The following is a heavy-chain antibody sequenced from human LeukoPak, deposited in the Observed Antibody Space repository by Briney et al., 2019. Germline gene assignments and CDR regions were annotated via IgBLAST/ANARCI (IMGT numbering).Heavy chain of an antibody. J-gene: IGHJ6*02. CDR1: GFTFGDYA. V-gene: IGHV3-49*03. Sequence: GGSLRLSCTASGFTFGDYAMSWFRQAPGKGLEWVGFIRSKAYGGTTEYAASVKGRFTISRDDSKSIAYLQMNSLKTEDTAVYYCTREEDRPGISVAGLYCFYCGVDVWGQGTTVTVSS. CDR3: TREEDRPGISVAGLYCFYCGVDV. D-gene: IGHD6-19*01. CDR2: IRSKAYGGTT.